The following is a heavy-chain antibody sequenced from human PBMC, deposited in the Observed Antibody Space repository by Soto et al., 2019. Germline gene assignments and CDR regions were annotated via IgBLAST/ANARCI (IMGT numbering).Heavy chain of an antibody. J-gene: IGHJ4*02. CDR1: GFTFSDYA. CDR2: VSHDGRNT. D-gene: IGHD6-19*01. Sequence: VQLVESGGGVVQPGRSLRLSCAASGFTFSDYAMHWVRQAPGKGLEWVAVVSHDGRNTHYADSVKGRFNISRDSSKNTVSLEMTSLRAEAPAVYYCAKGGRQWLVTSDFNYWGQGALVTVSS. CDR3: AKGGRQWLVTSDFNY. V-gene: IGHV3-30*18.